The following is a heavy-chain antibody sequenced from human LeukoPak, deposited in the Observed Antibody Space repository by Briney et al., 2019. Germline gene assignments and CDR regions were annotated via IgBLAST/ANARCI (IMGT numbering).Heavy chain of an antibody. Sequence: ASVKVSCKASGYTFTSYDINWVRQATGQGLEWMGWMNPNSGNTGYAQKFQGRVTMTRNTSISTAYMELSSLRSEDTAVYYCAREYSSGFSHWFDPWGQGTLVTVSS. J-gene: IGHJ5*02. D-gene: IGHD6-19*01. CDR1: GYTFTSYD. CDR2: MNPNSGNT. CDR3: AREYSSGFSHWFDP. V-gene: IGHV1-8*01.